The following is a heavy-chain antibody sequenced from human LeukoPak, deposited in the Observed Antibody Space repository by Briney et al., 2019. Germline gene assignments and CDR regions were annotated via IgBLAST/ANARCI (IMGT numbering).Heavy chain of an antibody. CDR3: ARDALAYCGGDCYGNWFDP. J-gene: IGHJ5*02. V-gene: IGHV1-2*02. CDR1: GYTFTGYY. CDR2: INPNSGGT. D-gene: IGHD2-21*02. Sequence: GASVKVSCKASGYTFTGYYMHWVRQAPGQGLEWMGWINPNSGGTNYAQKFQGRVTMTRDTSISTAYMELSRLRSDDTAVYYCARDALAYCGGDCYGNWFDPWGQGTLVTVSS.